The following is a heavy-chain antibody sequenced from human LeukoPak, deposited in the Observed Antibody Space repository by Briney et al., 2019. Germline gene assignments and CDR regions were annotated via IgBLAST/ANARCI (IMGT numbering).Heavy chain of an antibody. J-gene: IGHJ4*02. Sequence: GGSLRLSCAASGFTFSSYAMSWVRQAPGKGLEWVSAISGSGGSTYYADSVKGRFTISRDNSKNTLYPQMNSLRAEDTAVYYCAKSFNLYSYGTFDYWGQGTLVTVSS. CDR3: AKSFNLYSYGTFDY. CDR2: ISGSGGST. V-gene: IGHV3-23*01. D-gene: IGHD5-18*01. CDR1: GFTFSSYA.